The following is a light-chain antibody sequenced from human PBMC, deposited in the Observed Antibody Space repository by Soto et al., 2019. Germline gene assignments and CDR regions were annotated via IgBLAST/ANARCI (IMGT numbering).Light chain of an antibody. V-gene: IGLV2-11*01. CDR2: DVS. Sequence: QSALTQPRSVSGSPGQSVTISCTGTSSDVGDYNYVSWYQQHPGKAPKLMIYDVSKRPSGVPVRFSGSKSGNTASLTISGLQAEDEAYYYCCSYAGSYSFVFGTGTKLTVL. J-gene: IGLJ1*01. CDR3: CSYAGSYSFV. CDR1: SSDVGDYNY.